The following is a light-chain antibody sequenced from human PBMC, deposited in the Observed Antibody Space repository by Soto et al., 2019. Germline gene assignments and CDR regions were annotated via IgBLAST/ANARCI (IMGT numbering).Light chain of an antibody. CDR2: HAS. CDR3: QQYNNWRPWT. Sequence: EIVITRSPASVSVSPGERATLSCRASESVSDKLAWYQQKPGQAPRLLIYHASARANGIPARFSGSGSGTELTLTISGLQSEDFAAYYCQQYNNWRPWTFGQGTKVDIK. V-gene: IGKV3-15*01. CDR1: ESVSDK. J-gene: IGKJ1*01.